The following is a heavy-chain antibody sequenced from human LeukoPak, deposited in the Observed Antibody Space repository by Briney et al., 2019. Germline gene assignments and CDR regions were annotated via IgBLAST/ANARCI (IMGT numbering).Heavy chain of an antibody. CDR3: ARGYDSSGYVDY. Sequence: SVKVSCKASGGTFSSYAICWVRQAPGQGLEWMGGIIPIFGTANYAQKFQGRVTITADESTSTAYMELSSLRSEDTAVYYCARGYDSSGYVDYWGQGTLVTVSS. V-gene: IGHV1-69*01. CDR2: IIPIFGTA. CDR1: GGTFSSYA. J-gene: IGHJ4*02. D-gene: IGHD3-22*01.